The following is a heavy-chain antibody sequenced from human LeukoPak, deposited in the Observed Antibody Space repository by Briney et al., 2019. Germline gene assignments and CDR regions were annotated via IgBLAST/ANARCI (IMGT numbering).Heavy chain of an antibody. CDR2: ISAYNGNK. J-gene: IGHJ3*02. Sequence: ASVKVSCKASGYTFTSYGISWVRQAPGQGLEWMGWISAYNGNKNYAQKLQGRVTMTTDTSTSTAYMELRSLRSDDTALYYCARTFYHDSSGYYRDAFDIWGQGTMVTVSS. CDR3: ARTFYHDSSGYYRDAFDI. V-gene: IGHV1-18*01. CDR1: GYTFTSYG. D-gene: IGHD3-22*01.